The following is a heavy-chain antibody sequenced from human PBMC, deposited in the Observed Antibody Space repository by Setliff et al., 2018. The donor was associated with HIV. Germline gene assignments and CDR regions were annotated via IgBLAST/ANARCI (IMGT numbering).Heavy chain of an antibody. Sequence: PSETLSLTCSVSGGSVNSGNYHWAWIRQPAGKGLGWIGHIYTSGSPHYKSSLTSRLTISLDTSRNQFSLKLTSVTAADSATYYCARWVYSSAWSLDYWGQGTLVTVSS. V-gene: IGHV4-61*09. CDR1: GGSVNSGNYH. CDR2: IYTSGSP. D-gene: IGHD6-19*01. J-gene: IGHJ4*02. CDR3: ARWVYSSAWSLDY.